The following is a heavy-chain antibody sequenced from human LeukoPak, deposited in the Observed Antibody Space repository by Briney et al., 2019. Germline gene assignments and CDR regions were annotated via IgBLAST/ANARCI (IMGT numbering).Heavy chain of an antibody. CDR1: GYTFTGYY. V-gene: IGHV1-2*02. Sequence: ASVKVPCKASGYTFTGYYMHWVRQAPGQGLEWMGWINPNSGGTNYVRKFQGRVTMTRDTSISTAYMELSRLRSDDTAVYYCARDLVYYSSSTAFDPWGQGTLVTVSS. J-gene: IGHJ5*02. CDR3: ARDLVYYSSSTAFDP. CDR2: INPNSGGT. D-gene: IGHD2-2*01.